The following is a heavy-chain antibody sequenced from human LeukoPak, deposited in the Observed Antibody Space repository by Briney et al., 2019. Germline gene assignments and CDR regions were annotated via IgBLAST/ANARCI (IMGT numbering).Heavy chain of an antibody. V-gene: IGHV3-23*01. J-gene: IGHJ6*03. Sequence: PGGSLRLSCAASGFTFSSYAMSWVRQAPGKGLEWVSAISGSGGSTYYADSVKGRFTISRDNAKNSLYLQMNSLRAEDTAVYYCARNGYSSGWALYYYYMDVWGKGTTVTISS. CDR2: ISGSGGST. D-gene: IGHD6-19*01. CDR1: GFTFSSYA. CDR3: ARNGYSSGWALYYYYMDV.